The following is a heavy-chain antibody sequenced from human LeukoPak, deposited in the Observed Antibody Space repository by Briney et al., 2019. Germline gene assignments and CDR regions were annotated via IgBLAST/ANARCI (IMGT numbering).Heavy chain of an antibody. D-gene: IGHD3-22*01. J-gene: IGHJ4*02. CDR3: ARVIVGFDY. Sequence: ASVKVSCKASGYTFTTYDISWVRQAPGQGLEWMGWISGYSGKTNYAQKFQGRVTMTTDTSTSTAYMEPRSLRSDDTAVYYCARVIVGFDYWGQGTLVTVSS. CDR2: ISGYSGKT. CDR1: GYTFTTYD. V-gene: IGHV1-18*01.